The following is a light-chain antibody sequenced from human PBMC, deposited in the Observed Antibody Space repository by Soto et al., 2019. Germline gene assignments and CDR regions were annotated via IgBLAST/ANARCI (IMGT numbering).Light chain of an antibody. J-gene: IGLJ1*01. CDR3: SSYTSSSSYV. Sequence: SVLTQPAAVSGSPGQSIAIPCTGTSSDVGTYNSVSWYQQYPGKAPKLMIHDVSNRPSGVSDRFSGSKSGNTASLTISGLQSEDEADYYCSSYTSSSSYVFGSGTKVTVL. V-gene: IGLV2-14*01. CDR2: DVS. CDR1: SSDVGTYNS.